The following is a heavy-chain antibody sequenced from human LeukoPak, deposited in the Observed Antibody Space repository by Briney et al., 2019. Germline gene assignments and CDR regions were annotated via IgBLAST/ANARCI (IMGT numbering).Heavy chain of an antibody. CDR1: GGSISSYY. J-gene: IGHJ4*02. Sequence: PSETLSLTCTVSGGSISSYYWSWIRQPPGKGLEWIGYIYYSGSTNYNPSLKSRVTISVDTSKNQFSLKLSSVTAADTAVYYCAKRGYSYGLYWGQGTLVTVSS. D-gene: IGHD5-18*01. V-gene: IGHV4-59*12. CDR3: AKRGYSYGLY. CDR2: IYYSGST.